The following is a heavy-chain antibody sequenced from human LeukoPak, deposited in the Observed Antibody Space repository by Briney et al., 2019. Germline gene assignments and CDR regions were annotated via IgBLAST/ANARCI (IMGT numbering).Heavy chain of an antibody. Sequence: SETLSLTCTVSGGSISSYYWSWIRQPPGKGLEWIGYIYYSGSTNYNPSLKSRVTISVDTSKNQLSLKLSSVTAADTAVYYCARGDSSGYYGDYFDFWGQGTLVTVSS. J-gene: IGHJ4*02. CDR1: GGSISSYY. CDR3: ARGDSSGYYGDYFDF. CDR2: IYYSGST. V-gene: IGHV4-59*01. D-gene: IGHD3-22*01.